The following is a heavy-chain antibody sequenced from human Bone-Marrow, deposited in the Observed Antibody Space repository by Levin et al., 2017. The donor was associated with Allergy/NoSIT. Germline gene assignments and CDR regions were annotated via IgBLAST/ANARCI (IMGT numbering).Heavy chain of an antibody. D-gene: IGHD3-16*01. V-gene: IGHV4-34*01. J-gene: IGHJ4*02. Sequence: SETLSLTCAVYGGSFSDDQWSWIRQSPGKGLEWIGEINHSGSTNYNPSLKSRVTLSLDTSKNQFSRKLSSVTAADPAVYYCARAGMIIFGGSQFDYWGQGTLVTVSS. CDR3: ARAGMIIFGGSQFDY. CDR1: GGSFSDDQ. CDR2: INHSGST.